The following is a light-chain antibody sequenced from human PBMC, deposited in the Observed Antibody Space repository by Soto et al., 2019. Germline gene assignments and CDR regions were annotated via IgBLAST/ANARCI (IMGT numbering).Light chain of an antibody. Sequence: EIVLTQSPGTLPLSPGERATLSCRASQSVSTSYLAWYQQKPGQAPRLLIYAASSRATGIPDRFSGSGFRTDFTLTITRLEPEEFAVYYCQQYGSSVWTFGQGTKVQIK. CDR1: QSVSTSY. J-gene: IGKJ1*01. V-gene: IGKV3-20*01. CDR2: AAS. CDR3: QQYGSSVWT.